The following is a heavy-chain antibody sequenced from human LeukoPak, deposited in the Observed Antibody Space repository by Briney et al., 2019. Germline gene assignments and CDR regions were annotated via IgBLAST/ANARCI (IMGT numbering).Heavy chain of an antibody. D-gene: IGHD2-8*01. CDR1: GYTFTGYY. Sequence: GASVKVSCKASGYTFTGYYIHWVRQAPGQGLEWMGWISPDTGSTESAQKFQGRVTMTRDTSINTGYMELSRLTSADTGVYYCATDRCMTSWNGKWFDPWGQGTLVIVSS. J-gene: IGHJ5*02. V-gene: IGHV1-2*02. CDR3: ATDRCMTSWNGKWFDP. CDR2: ISPDTGST.